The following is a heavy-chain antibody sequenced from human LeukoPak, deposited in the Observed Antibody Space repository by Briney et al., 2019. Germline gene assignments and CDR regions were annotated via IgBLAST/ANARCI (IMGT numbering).Heavy chain of an antibody. Sequence: GGSLRLSCTVSGFTLSSYEMSWIRQAPGKGLEWVSSIDYSGGSSYYADSVKGRFTISRDDSKNTLYLQLNSLRAEDTAVYYCASGGIYYGAAFDFWGQGTLVTVSS. CDR3: ASGGIYYGAAFDF. CDR2: IDYSGGSS. V-gene: IGHV3-23*01. D-gene: IGHD1-26*01. CDR1: GFTLSSYE. J-gene: IGHJ4*02.